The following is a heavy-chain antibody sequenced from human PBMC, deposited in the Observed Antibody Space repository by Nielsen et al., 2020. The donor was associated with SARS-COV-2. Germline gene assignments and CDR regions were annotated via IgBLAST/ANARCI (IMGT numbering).Heavy chain of an antibody. D-gene: IGHD3-3*01. CDR1: GGSFSGYY. CDR3: ASLNYDFWSGYYRGAFDI. CDR2: INHSGST. Sequence: SETLSLTCAVYGGSFSGYYWSWIRQPPGKGLEWIGEINHSGSTNYNPSLKSRVTISVDTSKNQFSLKLSSVTAADTAVYYCASLNYDFWSGYYRGAFDIWGQGTMVTVSS. V-gene: IGHV4-34*01. J-gene: IGHJ3*02.